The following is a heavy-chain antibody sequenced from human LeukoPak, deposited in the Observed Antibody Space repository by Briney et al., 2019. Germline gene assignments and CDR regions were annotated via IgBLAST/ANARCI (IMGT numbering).Heavy chain of an antibody. V-gene: IGHV3-49*04. D-gene: IGHD1-26*01. Sequence: GGSLRLSCTASGFTFGDYAMSWVRQAPGKGLEWEGFIRSKAYGGTTEYAASVKGRFTISRDDYKSIAYLQMNSLKTEDTAVYYCTRDYLNIIVGAPAGGYWGQGTLVTVSS. J-gene: IGHJ4*02. CDR3: TRDYLNIIVGAPAGGY. CDR2: IRSKAYGGTT. CDR1: GFTFGDYA.